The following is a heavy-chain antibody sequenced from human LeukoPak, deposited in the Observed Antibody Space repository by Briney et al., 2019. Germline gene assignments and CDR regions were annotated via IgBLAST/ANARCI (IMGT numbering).Heavy chain of an antibody. V-gene: IGHV3-11*01. D-gene: IGHD6-13*01. Sequence: KPGGSLRLSCAASGFTFSDYYMSWIRQAPGKGLEWVSYSSGSSIYYADFVKGRFTISRDNAKNSLYLQMNSLRAEDTAVYYCAREGSSSWYVDYWGQGTLVTVSS. CDR1: GFTFSDYY. J-gene: IGHJ4*02. CDR2: SSGSSI. CDR3: AREGSSSWYVDY.